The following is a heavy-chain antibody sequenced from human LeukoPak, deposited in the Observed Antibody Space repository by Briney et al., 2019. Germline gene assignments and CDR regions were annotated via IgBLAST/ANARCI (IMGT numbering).Heavy chain of an antibody. Sequence: PGGSLRLSCAASGFTFSTYWMAWVRQAPGKGLEWVANIKGDESARHQADSVKGRLTISRDNTQNSVYLQMSSLRGEDTAVYYCARDVVGSLDYWGQGTLVTVSS. CDR3: ARDVVGSLDY. V-gene: IGHV3-7*01. D-gene: IGHD1-26*01. J-gene: IGHJ4*02. CDR2: IKGDESAR. CDR1: GFTFSTYW.